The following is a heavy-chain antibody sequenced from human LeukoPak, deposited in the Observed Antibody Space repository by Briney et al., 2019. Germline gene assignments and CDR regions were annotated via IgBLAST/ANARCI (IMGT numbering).Heavy chain of an antibody. CDR2: IKQDGSEK. Sequence: PGGSLRLSCAASGFTFSSYWMSWVRQAPGKGLEWVANIKQDGSEKYYVDSVKGRFTISRDNSKKTLFLQMNSLRAEDTAVYYCARDPLETTVTTRGYYYYMDVWGKGTTVTVSS. CDR3: ARDPLETTVTTRGYYYYMDV. CDR1: GFTFSSYW. J-gene: IGHJ6*03. D-gene: IGHD4-17*01. V-gene: IGHV3-7*01.